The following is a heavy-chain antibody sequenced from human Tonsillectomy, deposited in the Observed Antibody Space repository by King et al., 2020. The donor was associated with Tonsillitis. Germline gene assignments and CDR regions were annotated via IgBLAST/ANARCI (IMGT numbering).Heavy chain of an antibody. CDR1: EFTFSNYA. D-gene: IGHD3-3*01. Sequence: VQLVESGGGLVQPGGSLRLSCAASEFTFSNYAMSWVRQAPGKGLEWVSAMSGSGGSTYYADSVKGRFTISRDNSKNTLYLEMNSLRAEDTAVYYCAKATKLWSGYVYWGQGTLVTVSS. J-gene: IGHJ4*02. CDR2: MSGSGGST. CDR3: AKATKLWSGYVY. V-gene: IGHV3-23*04.